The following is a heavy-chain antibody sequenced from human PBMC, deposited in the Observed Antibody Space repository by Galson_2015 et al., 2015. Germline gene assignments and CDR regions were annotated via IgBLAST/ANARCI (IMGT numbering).Heavy chain of an antibody. J-gene: IGHJ4*02. D-gene: IGHD3-22*01. V-gene: IGHV4-39*07. CDR1: GGSISSRSYY. CDR3: ARTTEQEDSSGYYPREPFDY. CDR2: IYYSGST. Sequence: ETLSLTCTVSGGSISSRSYYWGWIRQPPGKGLEWIGSIYYSGSTYYNPSLKSRVTISVDTSKNQFSLKLSSVTAADTAVYYCARTTEQEDSSGYYPREPFDYWGQGTLVTVSS.